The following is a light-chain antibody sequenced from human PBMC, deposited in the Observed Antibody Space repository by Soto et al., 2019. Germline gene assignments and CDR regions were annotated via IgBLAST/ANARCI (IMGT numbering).Light chain of an antibody. Sequence: QSVLTQPASMSGSPGQSITISCTGTRSDIGTYNYLSWYQQHPGKAPRLVISDVSNRPSGFSNRFSGSKSGNTASLTITGLQSEDEADYYCMSYTTTSSFVFGSGTKVTVL. CDR2: DVS. V-gene: IGLV2-14*03. J-gene: IGLJ1*01. CDR3: MSYTTTSSFV. CDR1: RSDIGTYNY.